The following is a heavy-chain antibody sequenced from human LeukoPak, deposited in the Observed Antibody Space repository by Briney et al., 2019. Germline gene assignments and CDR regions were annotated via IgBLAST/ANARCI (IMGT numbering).Heavy chain of an antibody. CDR1: GGTFSSYA. J-gene: IGHJ6*03. CDR3: ARARTTLYYMDV. Sequence: ASVKVFCKASGGTFSSYAISWVRQAPGQGLEWMGGIIPIFGTANYAQKFQGRVTITADESTSTAYMELSSLRSEDTAVYYCARARTTLYYMDVWGKGTTVTVSS. CDR2: IIPIFGTA. V-gene: IGHV1-69*13. D-gene: IGHD2-15*01.